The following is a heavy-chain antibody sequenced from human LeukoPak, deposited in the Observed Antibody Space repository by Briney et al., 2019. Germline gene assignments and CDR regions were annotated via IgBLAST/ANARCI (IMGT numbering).Heavy chain of an antibody. V-gene: IGHV3-30*18. CDR2: ISYDGSNK. CDR1: GFTFSSYG. D-gene: IGHD2-15*01. CDR3: AKEIVVMGAGAFDI. Sequence: PGGSLRLSCAASGFTFSSYGMHWVRQAPGKGLEWVAVISYDGSNKYYADSVKGRFTISRDNSKNTLSLQMNSLRAEDTAVYYCAKEIVVMGAGAFDIWGQGTMVTVSS. J-gene: IGHJ3*02.